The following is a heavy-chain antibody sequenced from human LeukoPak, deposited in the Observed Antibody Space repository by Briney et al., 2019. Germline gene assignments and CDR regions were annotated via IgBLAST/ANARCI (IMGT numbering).Heavy chain of an antibody. CDR3: ARGGRDGYNSGDY. D-gene: IGHD5-24*01. CDR2: INHSGRT. CDR1: GGSFSGYY. J-gene: IGHJ4*02. Sequence: PSETLSLTCAVYGGSFSGYYWSWIRQPPGKGLEWIGEINHSGRTNYNPSLKGRVTISVDTSKNQFSLKLSSVTAADTAVYYCARGGRDGYNSGDYWGQGTLVTVSS. V-gene: IGHV4-34*01.